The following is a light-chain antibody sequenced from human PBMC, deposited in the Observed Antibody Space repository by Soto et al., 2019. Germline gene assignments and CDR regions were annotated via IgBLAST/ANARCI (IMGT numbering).Light chain of an antibody. CDR3: QQYGSSPYT. CDR1: QSVSNSY. CDR2: GAS. J-gene: IGKJ2*01. Sequence: EIVLTQSPGTLSLSPGERATLSCRASQSVSNSYLAWYQQKPGQAPRLLIYGASSRATGLPDRFSGSGSGTDFTITISILEPDDFAVYYWQQYGSSPYTFGQGTKLEIK. V-gene: IGKV3-20*01.